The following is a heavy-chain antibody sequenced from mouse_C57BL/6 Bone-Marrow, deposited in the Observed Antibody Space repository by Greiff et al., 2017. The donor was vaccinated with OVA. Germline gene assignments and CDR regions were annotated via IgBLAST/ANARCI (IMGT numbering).Heavy chain of an antibody. CDR3: ASFYYSNPYAMDY. CDR1: GFTFSDYG. V-gene: IGHV5-17*01. Sequence: DVKLVESGGGLVKPGGSLKLSCAASGFTFSDYGMHWVRQAPEKGLEWVAYISSGSSTIYYADTVKGRFTISRDNAKNTLFLQMTSLRSEDTAMYYCASFYYSNPYAMDYWGQGTSVTVSS. CDR2: ISSGSSTI. D-gene: IGHD2-5*01. J-gene: IGHJ4*01.